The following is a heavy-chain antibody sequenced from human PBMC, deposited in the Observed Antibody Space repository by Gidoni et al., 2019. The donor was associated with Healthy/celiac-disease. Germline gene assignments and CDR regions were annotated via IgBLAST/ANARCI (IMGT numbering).Heavy chain of an antibody. Sequence: QLQLQESGSGLVKPSQTLSLTCAVSGCSISSGGYSWSWLRQPPGKGMEWIGYIYHSGSTYYNPSLKSRVTISVDRSKNQFSLKLSSVTAADTAVYYCARGLGGGNDYWGQGTLVTVSS. V-gene: IGHV4-30-2*01. CDR1: GCSISSGGYS. J-gene: IGHJ4*02. CDR3: ARGLGGGNDY. CDR2: IYHSGST. D-gene: IGHD3-16*01.